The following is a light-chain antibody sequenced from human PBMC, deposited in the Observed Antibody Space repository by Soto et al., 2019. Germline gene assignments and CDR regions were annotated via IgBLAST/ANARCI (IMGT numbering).Light chain of an antibody. Sequence: DIQMTQSPSTLSASVGDRVTITCRASQSIGRWLAWYQQKPGKAPKVLIYDASSLESGVPSRFSGSGSGTEFTLTISSLQPDDFATYYCQQYNSYWATFGQGTKVDIK. V-gene: IGKV1-5*01. J-gene: IGKJ1*01. CDR1: QSIGRW. CDR3: QQYNSYWAT. CDR2: DAS.